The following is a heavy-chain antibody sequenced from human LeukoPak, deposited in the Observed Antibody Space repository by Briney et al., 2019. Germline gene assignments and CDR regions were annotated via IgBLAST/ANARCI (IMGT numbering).Heavy chain of an antibody. D-gene: IGHD1-26*01. V-gene: IGHV1-8*01. Sequence: ASVKVSCKASGYTFTGYDINWVRQATGQGLEWMGWMNPNSGNTGYAQKFQGRVTMTRNTSISTAYMELSSLRSEDTAVYYCARPGVGATAFDYWGQGSLVTVSS. CDR1: GYTFTGYD. CDR2: MNPNSGNT. J-gene: IGHJ4*02. CDR3: ARPGVGATAFDY.